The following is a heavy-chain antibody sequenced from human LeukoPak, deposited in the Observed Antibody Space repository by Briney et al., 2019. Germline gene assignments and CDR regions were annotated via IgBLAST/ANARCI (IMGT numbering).Heavy chain of an antibody. CDR1: GFTFSSYG. V-gene: IGHV3-30*18. CDR3: AKDRWELLNPPWNGPGY. D-gene: IGHD1-26*01. Sequence: PGGSLRLSCAASGFTFSSYGMHWVRQAPGKGLEWVAVISYDGSNKYYADSVKGRFTISRDNSKNTLYLQMNSLRAEDTAVYYCAKDRWELLNPPWNGPGYWGQGTLVTVSS. J-gene: IGHJ4*02. CDR2: ISYDGSNK.